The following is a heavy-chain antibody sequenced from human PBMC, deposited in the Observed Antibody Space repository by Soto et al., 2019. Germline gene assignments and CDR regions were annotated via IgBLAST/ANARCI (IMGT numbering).Heavy chain of an antibody. D-gene: IGHD3-9*01. CDR2: IIPIFGTA. Sequence: SVKVSCKAAGGTFSSYAISWVRQAPGQGLEWMGGIIPIFGTANYAQKFQGRVTITADESTSTAYMELSSLRSEDTAVYYCASPKTYYDILTGFDYWGQGTLVTVSS. J-gene: IGHJ4*02. V-gene: IGHV1-69*13. CDR1: GGTFSSYA. CDR3: ASPKTYYDILTGFDY.